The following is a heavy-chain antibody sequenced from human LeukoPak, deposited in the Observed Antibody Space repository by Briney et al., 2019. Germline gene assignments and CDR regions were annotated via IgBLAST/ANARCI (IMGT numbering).Heavy chain of an antibody. D-gene: IGHD1-1*01. CDR1: GGSFSGYY. CDR3: VLETDVTARPCDT. J-gene: IGHJ5*02. V-gene: IGHV4-34*01. Sequence: SETLSLTCAVYGGSFSGYYWTWIRQTPGRGYEWIGESSHTGDITGYNPSLKGRATISVDSSKKQFTLKVTSVTAADTGIYYCVLETDVTARPCDTWGPGTVVTVSS. CDR2: SSHTGDIT.